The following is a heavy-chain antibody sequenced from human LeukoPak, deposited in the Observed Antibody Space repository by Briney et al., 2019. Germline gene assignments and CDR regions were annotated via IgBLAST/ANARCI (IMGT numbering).Heavy chain of an antibody. CDR1: GGSFSGFY. CDR3: ARDMSSGWSTYSDY. J-gene: IGHJ4*02. V-gene: IGHV4-34*01. Sequence: KASETLSLTCAVYGGSFSGFYWSWIRQPPEKGLEWIGEINHSGSTNYNPSLKSQVTISEDTSQNQSSLKLSYVTAAATAGYYWARDMSSGWSTYSDYWGQGTLVTVSS. D-gene: IGHD6-19*01. CDR2: INHSGST.